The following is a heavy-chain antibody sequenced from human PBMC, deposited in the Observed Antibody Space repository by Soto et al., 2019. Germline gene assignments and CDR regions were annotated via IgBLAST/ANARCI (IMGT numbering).Heavy chain of an antibody. Sequence: QITLKESGPTLVKPTQTLTLTCTFSGFSLSTSGVGVGWIRQPPGKALEWLALISLENDKRKSPSLKSRLTTTKHTPKNQVVLTMTNIDPVDTAPYYCTQRPSYFIGGSCYSGFDYWGQGTLVTVSS. CDR2: ISLENDK. J-gene: IGHJ4*02. CDR1: GFSLSTSGVG. CDR3: TQRPSYFIGGSCYSGFDY. D-gene: IGHD2-15*01. V-gene: IGHV2-5*02.